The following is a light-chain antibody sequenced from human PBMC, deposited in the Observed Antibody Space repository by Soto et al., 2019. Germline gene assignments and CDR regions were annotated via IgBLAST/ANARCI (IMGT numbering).Light chain of an antibody. J-gene: IGLJ1*01. CDR1: KNVIGFYDF. CDR3: KSHAGSNADV. CDR2: EVV. Sequence: QSALTQPPSASGSPVQSVTLSCTGTKNVIGFYDFVSWYQHHPGKAPRLIIYEVVHRPSGVPDRFSGSKSGNTAYLTVSGLQPPNDAHYVSKSHAGSNADVLRSGTNVNVL. V-gene: IGLV2-8*01.